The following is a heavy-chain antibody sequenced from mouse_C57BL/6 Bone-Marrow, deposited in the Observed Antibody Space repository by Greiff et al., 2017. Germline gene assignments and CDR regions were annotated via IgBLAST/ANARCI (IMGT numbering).Heavy chain of an antibody. CDR3: ARKGSNYYAMDY. J-gene: IGHJ4*01. D-gene: IGHD2-5*01. CDR1: GYTFTSYT. V-gene: IGHV1-4*01. CDR2: INPSSGYT. Sequence: QVQLKQSGAELARPGASVKMSCKASGYTFTSYTMHWVKQRPGQGLEWIGYINPSSGYTKYNQKFKDKATLTADKSSSTAYMQLSSLTSEDSAVYYCARKGSNYYAMDYWGQGTSVTVSS.